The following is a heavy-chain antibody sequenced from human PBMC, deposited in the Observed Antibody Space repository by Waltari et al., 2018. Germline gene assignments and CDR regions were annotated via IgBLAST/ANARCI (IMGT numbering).Heavy chain of an antibody. V-gene: IGHV3-23*01. CDR2: IRCSDDT. J-gene: IGHJ5*02. Sequence: EVQLLESGGDLVQPGGSLRLSCAASGIIFNNFAINWVRLGPGTGLDWVAAIRCSDDTYYADSVKGRFTVSRDTSKNTVYLQMNGLRAEDTAVYYCATPFYNWDDPLHTWGQGTLVAVSS. CDR3: ATPFYNWDDPLHT. CDR1: GIIFNNFA. D-gene: IGHD1-20*01.